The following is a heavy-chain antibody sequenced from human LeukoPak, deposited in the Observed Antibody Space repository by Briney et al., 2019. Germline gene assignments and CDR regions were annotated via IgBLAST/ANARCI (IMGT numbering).Heavy chain of an antibody. CDR3: ARSIWFGESADAFDI. J-gene: IGHJ3*02. V-gene: IGHV1-2*02. D-gene: IGHD3-10*01. CDR2: INPNSGGT. CDR1: GYTFTGYY. Sequence: ASVKVSCKASGYTFTGYYMHWVRQAPGQGLEWMGWINPNSGGTNYAQKFQGRVTMTRDKSIRTAYMELSRLTSDDTAVYYCARSIWFGESADAFDIWGQGTMVTVSS.